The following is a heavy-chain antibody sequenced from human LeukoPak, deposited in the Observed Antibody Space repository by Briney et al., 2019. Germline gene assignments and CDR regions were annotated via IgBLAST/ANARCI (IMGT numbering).Heavy chain of an antibody. Sequence: GASVKVSCKASGYTFTSYYMHWVRQAPGQGLEWMGIINPSGGSTSYAQKFQGRVTMTRDMSTSTVYMELSSLRSEDTAVYYCARRGSSSWYAGYWFDPWGQGTLVTVSS. CDR3: ARRGSSSWYAGYWFDP. V-gene: IGHV1-46*01. J-gene: IGHJ5*02. CDR2: INPSGGST. CDR1: GYTFTSYY. D-gene: IGHD6-13*01.